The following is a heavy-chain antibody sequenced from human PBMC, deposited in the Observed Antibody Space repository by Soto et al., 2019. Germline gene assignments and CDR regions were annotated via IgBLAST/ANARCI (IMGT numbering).Heavy chain of an antibody. J-gene: IGHJ4*02. CDR3: AGEQLGVVTHFDY. D-gene: IGHD3-3*01. Sequence: GGSLRLSCAASGFTFSSYAMHWVRQAPGKGLEWVAVISYDGSNKYYADSVKGRFTISRDNSKNTLYLQMNSLRAEDTAMYYCAGEQLGVVTHFDYWGQGTLVTVSS. V-gene: IGHV3-30-3*01. CDR1: GFTFSSYA. CDR2: ISYDGSNK.